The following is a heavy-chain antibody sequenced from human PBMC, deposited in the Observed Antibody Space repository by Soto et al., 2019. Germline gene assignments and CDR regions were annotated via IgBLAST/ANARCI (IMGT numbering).Heavy chain of an antibody. CDR2: TSDYNGNT. CDR1: GYTFTKYG. D-gene: IGHD6-13*01. J-gene: IGHJ4*02. V-gene: IGHV1-18*04. Sequence: ASVKVSCKASGYTFTKYGISWVRQAPGQGLEWMGWTSDYNGNTNYAQKFQGRVTLTTDTSTSTAYMELRSLRSDDTAVYYCARGGGIYSISWPLDYWGQGTLVTVSS. CDR3: ARGGGIYSISWPLDY.